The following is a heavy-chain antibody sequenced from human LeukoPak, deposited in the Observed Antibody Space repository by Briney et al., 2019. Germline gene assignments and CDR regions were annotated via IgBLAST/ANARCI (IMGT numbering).Heavy chain of an antibody. D-gene: IGHD6-13*01. CDR3: ARLAAAGHSDF. CDR1: EFTFGTYA. Sequence: PGGSLRLSCSASEFTFGTYAMLWVRQAPGEGLEYVSAISSNGRDTYYAASVRGRFSISRVNSNNALYLQMSSLRPEDTAMYYCARLAAAGHSDFWGQGTLVTVSS. V-gene: IGHV3-64D*08. J-gene: IGHJ4*02. CDR2: ISSNGRDT.